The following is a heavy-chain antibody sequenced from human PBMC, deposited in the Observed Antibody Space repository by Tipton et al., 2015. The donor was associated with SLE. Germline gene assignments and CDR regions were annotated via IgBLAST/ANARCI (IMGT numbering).Heavy chain of an antibody. Sequence: SLRLSCAASGFAFSSYDMHWVRQTPGKGLDWVAFIRYDGSNKYYADSVRGRFTISRDNSKNTLYLQMNSLRAEDTAVYYCARDLGVGATFDYWGQGTLVTVSS. J-gene: IGHJ4*02. CDR2: IRYDGSNK. CDR1: GFAFSSYD. CDR3: ARDLGVGATFDY. V-gene: IGHV3-30*02. D-gene: IGHD1-26*01.